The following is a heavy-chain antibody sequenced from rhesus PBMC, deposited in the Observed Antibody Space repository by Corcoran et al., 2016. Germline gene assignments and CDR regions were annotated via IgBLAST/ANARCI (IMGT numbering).Heavy chain of an antibody. CDR1: GGSISGSF. J-gene: IGHJ5-2*02. Sequence: QLQLQESGPGLVNPSETLSLSCGVSGGSISGSFWTWIRQAPGQGLEWIGYIHGTDHSIPKPSLKIRVTLSVDTARNQLSLSLTSVTAAATAVYYCAKRGDSSFHQDNSLDVWGRGVLVIVSS. D-gene: IGHD2-33*01. V-gene: IGHV4-169*01. CDR2: IHGTDHS. CDR3: AKRGDSSFHQDNSLDV.